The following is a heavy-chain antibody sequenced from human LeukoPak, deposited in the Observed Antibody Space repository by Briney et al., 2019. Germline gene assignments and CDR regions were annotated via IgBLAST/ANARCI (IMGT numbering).Heavy chain of an antibody. Sequence: GPSLRLSCAPPVFPFSSYSMNWVRRAPGRGLRGVSYISSRISAIYYAESVTARFNISRDNAKNSLYVQINRLREEDTAVYYGARDGRGHSYGKVDYWGQGTLVTVSS. CDR3: ARDGRGHSYGKVDY. CDR2: ISSRISAI. J-gene: IGHJ4*02. CDR1: VFPFSSYS. V-gene: IGHV3-48*02. D-gene: IGHD5-18*01.